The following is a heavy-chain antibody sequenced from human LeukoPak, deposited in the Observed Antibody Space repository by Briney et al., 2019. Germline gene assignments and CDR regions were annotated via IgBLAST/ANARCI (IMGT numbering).Heavy chain of an antibody. V-gene: IGHV3-30-3*01. CDR3: ARVGYCSSTSCFDY. CDR2: ISYDGSNK. Sequence: GRSLRLSCAASGFTYSSYAMHWVCQAPGKGLEWVAVISYDGSNKYYADSVKGRFTISRDNSKNTLYLQMNSLRAEDTAVYYCARVGYCSSTSCFDYWGQGTLVTVSS. D-gene: IGHD2-2*01. J-gene: IGHJ4*02. CDR1: GFTYSSYA.